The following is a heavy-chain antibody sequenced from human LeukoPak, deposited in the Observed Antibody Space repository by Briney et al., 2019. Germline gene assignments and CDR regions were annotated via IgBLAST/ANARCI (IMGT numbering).Heavy chain of an antibody. J-gene: IGHJ4*02. CDR3: AKLSIAVAGYDY. CDR2: IYHSGST. V-gene: IGHV4-4*02. CDR1: GGSISSSNW. Sequence: SGTLSLTCAVSGGSISSSNWWSWVRPPPGKGLEWIGEIYHSGSTNYNPSLKSRVTISVDKSKNQFSLKLSSMTAADTAVYYCAKLSIAVAGYDYWGQGTLVTVSS. D-gene: IGHD6-19*01.